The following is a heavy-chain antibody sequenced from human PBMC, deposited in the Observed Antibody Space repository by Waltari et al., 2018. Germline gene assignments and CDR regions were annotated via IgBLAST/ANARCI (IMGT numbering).Heavy chain of an antibody. CDR1: GYTFTSYA. CDR3: ARGTTMVRGVIASYYYYYGMDV. D-gene: IGHD3-10*01. Sequence: QSGAAVKKPGASVKVSCKASGYTFTSYAMHWVRQAPGQRLEWMGWINAGNGNTKYSQKFQGRVTITRDTSASTAYMELSSLRSEDTAVYYCARGTTMVRGVIASYYYYYGMDVWGQGSTVTV. J-gene: IGHJ6*02. CDR2: INAGNGNT. V-gene: IGHV1-3*01.